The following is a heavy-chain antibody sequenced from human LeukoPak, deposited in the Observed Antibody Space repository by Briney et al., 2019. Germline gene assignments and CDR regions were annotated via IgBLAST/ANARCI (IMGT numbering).Heavy chain of an antibody. Sequence: SETLSLTCTVSGDSISNYYWSWIRQPPGKGLEWIGYIYYSGTTNYNPSLKSRVTISVDTSKNQFSLRLTSVTAADTAVYYCARQTGSGLFILPGGQGTLVTVSS. CDR1: GDSISNYY. CDR3: ARQTGSGLFILP. V-gene: IGHV4-59*08. D-gene: IGHD3/OR15-3a*01. CDR2: IYYSGTT. J-gene: IGHJ4*02.